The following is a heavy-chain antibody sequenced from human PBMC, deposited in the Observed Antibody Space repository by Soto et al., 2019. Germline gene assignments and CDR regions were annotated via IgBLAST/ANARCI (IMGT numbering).Heavy chain of an antibody. V-gene: IGHV4-39*01. CDR3: ARSMTTVVTLDY. J-gene: IGHJ4*02. D-gene: IGHD4-17*01. Sequence: SETLSLTCTVSGGSISSSSYYWGWIRQPPGKGLEWIGCIYYSGSTYYNPSLKSRVTISVDTSKNQFSLKLSSVTAADTALYYCARSMTTVVTLDYWGQGNLVTVSS. CDR1: GGSISSSSYY. CDR2: IYYSGST.